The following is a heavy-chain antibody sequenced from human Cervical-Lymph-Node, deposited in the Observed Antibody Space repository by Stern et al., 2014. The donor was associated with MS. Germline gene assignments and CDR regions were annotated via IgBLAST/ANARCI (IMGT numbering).Heavy chain of an antibody. V-gene: IGHV3-30*18. CDR2: ISYDGSNK. CDR1: GFTFSSYG. CDR3: AKGDSSGWYYAPFDY. Sequence: VQLVESGGGVVQPGRSLRLSCAASGFTFSSYGMHWVRQAPGKGLEWVAGISYDGSNKYYADSVKGRFTISRDNSKNTLYLQMNSLRAEDTAVYYCAKGDSSGWYYAPFDYWGQGTLVTVSS. D-gene: IGHD6-19*01. J-gene: IGHJ4*02.